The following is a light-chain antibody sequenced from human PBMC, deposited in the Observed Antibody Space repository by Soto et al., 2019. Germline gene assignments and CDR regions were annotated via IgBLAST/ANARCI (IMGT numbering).Light chain of an antibody. CDR1: RSDVGGYNY. Sequence: QSALTQPASVSGSPGQSITISCTGTRSDVGGYNYVSWYQQHPGKAPKLMIYEVSNRPSGVSNRFSGSKSGNTASLTISGLQAEDEADYYRTSYTSSSTLVFGTGTKLTVL. J-gene: IGLJ1*01. CDR3: TSYTSSSTLV. CDR2: EVS. V-gene: IGLV2-14*01.